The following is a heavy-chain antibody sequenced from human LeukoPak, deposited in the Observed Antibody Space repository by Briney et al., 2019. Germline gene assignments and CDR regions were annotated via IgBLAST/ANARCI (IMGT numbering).Heavy chain of an antibody. J-gene: IGHJ3*02. CDR3: AKVNYDSSGYYYDAFDI. Sequence: TGGSLRLSCAASGFTFSSYAMSWVRQAPGKGLEWVSAISGSGGSTYYADSVKGRFTISGDNSKNTLYLQMNSLRAEDTAVYYCAKVNYDSSGYYYDAFDIWGQGTMVTVSS. V-gene: IGHV3-23*01. D-gene: IGHD3-22*01. CDR1: GFTFSSYA. CDR2: ISGSGGST.